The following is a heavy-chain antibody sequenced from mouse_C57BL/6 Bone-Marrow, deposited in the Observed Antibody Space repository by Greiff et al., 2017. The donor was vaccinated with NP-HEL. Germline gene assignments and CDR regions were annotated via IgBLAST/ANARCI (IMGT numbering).Heavy chain of an antibody. J-gene: IGHJ4*01. CDR1: GFSFTSYG. CDR2: IWSGGST. D-gene: IGHD2-4*01. V-gene: IGHV2-2*01. Sequence: QVQLKQSGPGLVQPSQSLSITCTVSGFSFTSYGVHWVRQSPGKGLEWLGVIWSGGSTDYNAAFISSLSISKDNSKSQVFFKMNSLQADDTAIYYCASRIYYDYDVWAMDYWGQGTSVTVSS. CDR3: ASRIYYDYDVWAMDY.